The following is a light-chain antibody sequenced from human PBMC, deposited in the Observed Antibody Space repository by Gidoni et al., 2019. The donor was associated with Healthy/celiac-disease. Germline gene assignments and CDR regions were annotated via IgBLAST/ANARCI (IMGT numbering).Light chain of an antibody. CDR1: QSVLSSSNNKNY. Sequence: DILMTQAPASMAVSLGARATINCKSSQSVLSSSNNKNYLAWYQQKTGKPPKLLIYWASTRESGVPDRFSGSGSGTDFTLTISSLQAEDVAVYYCQQYYSTPWTFGQGTKVEIK. CDR2: WAS. J-gene: IGKJ1*01. CDR3: QQYYSTPWT. V-gene: IGKV4-1*01.